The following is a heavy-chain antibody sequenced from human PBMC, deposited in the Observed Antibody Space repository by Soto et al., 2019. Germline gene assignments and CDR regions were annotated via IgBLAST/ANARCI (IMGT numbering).Heavy chain of an antibody. V-gene: IGHV3-7*03. D-gene: IGHD3-22*01. Sequence: GESLKISCAASGFTFSSYSMSWVRQAPGKGLEWVANIKQDGSEKYYVDSVKGRFTISRDNAKNSLYLQMNSLRAEDTAVYYCARDWARGSPKYYYDSSGYYFDYWGQGTLVTVSS. CDR2: IKQDGSEK. J-gene: IGHJ4*02. CDR3: ARDWARGSPKYYYDSSGYYFDY. CDR1: GFTFSSYS.